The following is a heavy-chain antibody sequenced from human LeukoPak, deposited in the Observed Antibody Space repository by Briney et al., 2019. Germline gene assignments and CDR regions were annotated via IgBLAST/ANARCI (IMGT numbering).Heavy chain of an antibody. V-gene: IGHV3-23*01. J-gene: IGHJ4*02. CDR3: AKDVGYCSSTSCYIFDY. CDR1: GFTFSSYA. CDR2: ISGSGGST. Sequence: GGSLRLSCAASGFTFSSYAMGWVRQAPGKGLEWVSAISGSGGSTYYADSVKGRFTISRDNSKNTLYLQMNSLRAEDTAVYYCAKDVGYCSSTSCYIFDYWGQGTLVTVSS. D-gene: IGHD2-2*02.